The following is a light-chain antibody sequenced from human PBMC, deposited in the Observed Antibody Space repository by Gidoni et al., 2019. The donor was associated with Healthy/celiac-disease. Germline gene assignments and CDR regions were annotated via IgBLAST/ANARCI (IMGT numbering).Light chain of an antibody. CDR3: VTWDSSMSVL. Sequence: SVLTQPPSVSAAPGQKVTISCSGSSSNIGNNYVSWYQQLPGTAPKLLIFEDNRRSSGIPDRFSGSKSGTSATLDIIGLQSGDEADYYCVTWDSSMSVLFGGGTKLTVL. J-gene: IGLJ3*02. CDR2: EDN. V-gene: IGLV1-51*01. CDR1: SSNIGNNY.